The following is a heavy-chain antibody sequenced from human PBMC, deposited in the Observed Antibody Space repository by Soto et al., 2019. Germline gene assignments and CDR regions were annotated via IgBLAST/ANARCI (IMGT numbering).Heavy chain of an antibody. D-gene: IGHD4-17*01. CDR2: IYYSVST. V-gene: IGHV4-61*08. CDR1: GGSISRGGYY. Sequence: PSETLSLTCAVSGGSISRGGYYWSWIRQPPGKGLEWIGYIYYSVSTNYNPSLKSRVTISVDTSKNQFSLKLSSVTAADTAVYYCARHETLHGDYDSWGQGTLVTVSS. CDR3: ARHETLHGDYDS. J-gene: IGHJ5*02.